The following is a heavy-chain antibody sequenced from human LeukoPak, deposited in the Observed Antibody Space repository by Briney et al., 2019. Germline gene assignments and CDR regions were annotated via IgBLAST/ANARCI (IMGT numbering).Heavy chain of an antibody. Sequence: GGSLRLSCAASGFTFSSYWMSWVRQAPGKGLEWVANIKQDGSEKYYVDSVKGRFTISRDNAKNSLYLQVNSLRAEDRAAYFCAREGGDDTMIVVVIRKDAFDIWGQGTMVTVSS. CDR2: IKQDGSEK. CDR1: GFTFSSYW. J-gene: IGHJ3*02. V-gene: IGHV3-7*01. CDR3: AREGGDDTMIVVVIRKDAFDI. D-gene: IGHD3-22*01.